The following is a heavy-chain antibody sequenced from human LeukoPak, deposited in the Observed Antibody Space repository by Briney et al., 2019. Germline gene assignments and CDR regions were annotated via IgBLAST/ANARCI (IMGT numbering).Heavy chain of an antibody. Sequence: GGSLRLSCAASGFTVSSNYMSWVRQAPGKGLEWVSVIYSGGSTYYADSVKGRFTLSRDNSKNTLYLQMNSLRAEDTAVYYCAKLAHLGYCSGGSCRDAFDIWGQGTMVTVSS. J-gene: IGHJ3*02. V-gene: IGHV3-53*01. CDR3: AKLAHLGYCSGGSCRDAFDI. CDR1: GFTVSSNY. D-gene: IGHD2-15*01. CDR2: IYSGGST.